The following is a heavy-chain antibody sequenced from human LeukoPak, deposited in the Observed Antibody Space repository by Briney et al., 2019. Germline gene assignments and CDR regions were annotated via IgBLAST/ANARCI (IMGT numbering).Heavy chain of an antibody. V-gene: IGHV1-58*02. D-gene: IGHD3-22*01. CDR1: GFTFTSSA. Sequence: SVKVSCKASGFTFTSSAMQWVRQARGQRLEWIGWIVVGSGNTNYAQKFQERVTITRDMSTSTAYMELSSLRSEDTAVYYCAATSDYYDSSGYYPFDYWGQGTLVTVSS. CDR2: IVVGSGNT. CDR3: AATSDYYDSSGYYPFDY. J-gene: IGHJ4*02.